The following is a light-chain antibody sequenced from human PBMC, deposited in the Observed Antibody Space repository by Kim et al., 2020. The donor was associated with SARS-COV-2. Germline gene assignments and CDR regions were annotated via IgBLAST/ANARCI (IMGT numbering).Light chain of an antibody. J-gene: IGLJ2*01. Sequence: GQKVTISCTGSSSDVGGYYLYSYQQFPGTAPKLLIYRNTLRPSGVPDRCSGSKSGTSAALAISGRRSEDEATYYCEVWDDSLSGVVFGGGTQLTVL. V-gene: IGLV1-47*01. CDR3: EVWDDSLSGVV. CDR2: RNT. CDR1: SSDVGGYY.